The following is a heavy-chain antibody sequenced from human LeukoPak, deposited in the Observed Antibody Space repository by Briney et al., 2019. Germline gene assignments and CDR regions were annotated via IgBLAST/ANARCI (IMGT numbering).Heavy chain of an antibody. D-gene: IGHD3-22*01. CDR3: ARLPPTYYYDSSGYYIDDY. V-gene: IGHV4-38-2*01. Sequence: SETLSLTCAVSGYSITSTYWWGWIRQPPGRGLEWIGSLHHSGSTSYSPSLKSRVTISVDTSKNQFSLKLSSVTAADTAVYYCARLPPTYYYDSSGYYIDDYWGQGTLVTVSS. CDR2: LHHSGST. J-gene: IGHJ4*02. CDR1: GYSITSTYW.